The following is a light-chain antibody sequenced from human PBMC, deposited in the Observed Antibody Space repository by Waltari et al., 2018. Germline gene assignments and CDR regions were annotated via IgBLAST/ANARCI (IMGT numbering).Light chain of an antibody. Sequence: SYELTQPSSVSVSPGQTARITCSGDVLAKKYDRWFQQKPGHAPLVGIFKDSERPSGIPERFSGSSSGTTVTLTVSGAQVDDEADEYCYSAADKSLVVGGGTKLTVL. CDR3: YSAADKSLV. CDR2: KDS. CDR1: VLAKKY. J-gene: IGLJ2*01. V-gene: IGLV3-27*01.